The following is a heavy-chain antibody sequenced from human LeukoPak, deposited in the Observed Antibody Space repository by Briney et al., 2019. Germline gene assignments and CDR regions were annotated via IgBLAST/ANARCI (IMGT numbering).Heavy chain of an antibody. CDR3: ARQARRPTPYYFDY. J-gene: IGHJ4*02. Sequence: SETLSLTCTVSGGSISSSSYYWGWIRQPPGKGLEWIGSTYYSGSTYYNPSLKSRVTISVDTSKNQFSLKLSSVTAADTAVYYCARQARRPTPYYFDYWGQGTLVTVSS. V-gene: IGHV4-39*01. CDR1: GGSISSSSYY. CDR2: TYYSGST.